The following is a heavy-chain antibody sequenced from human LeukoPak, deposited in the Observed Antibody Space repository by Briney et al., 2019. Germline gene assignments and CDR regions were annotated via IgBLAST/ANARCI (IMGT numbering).Heavy chain of an antibody. CDR2: IKQDGSEK. CDR3: ARAMDV. CDR1: GFTFGNYA. Sequence: GGSLRLSCAASGFTFGNYAMNWVRLAPGKGLEWVANIKQDGSEKFYVDSVRGRFTISRDNAKNSLYLQMNSLRAEDTAVYYCARAMDVWGQGTTVTVSS. V-gene: IGHV3-7*03. J-gene: IGHJ6*02.